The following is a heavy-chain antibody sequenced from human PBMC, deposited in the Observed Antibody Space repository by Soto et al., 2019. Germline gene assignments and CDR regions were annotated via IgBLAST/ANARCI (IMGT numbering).Heavy chain of an antibody. Sequence: EVQLVESGGDLVKPGGSLRLSCAASGFTFTRYSMNWVRQAPGKGLEWVSSISSTTNYIYYGDSMKGRFTISIDNAKNSLYLEMNRLRAEDTAVYYCARESEDLTSNFDYWGQGTLVTVSS. J-gene: IGHJ4*02. V-gene: IGHV3-21*04. CDR1: GFTFTRYS. CDR3: ARESEDLTSNFDY. CDR2: ISSTTNYI.